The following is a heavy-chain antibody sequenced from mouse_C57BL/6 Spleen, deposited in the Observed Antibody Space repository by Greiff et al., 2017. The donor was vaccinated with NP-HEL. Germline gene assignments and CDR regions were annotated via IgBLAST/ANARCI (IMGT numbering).Heavy chain of an antibody. D-gene: IGHD1-1*01. J-gene: IGHJ2*01. CDR3: TKDYYGSSSDY. CDR1: GFNIKDYY. V-gene: IGHV14-1*01. Sequence: VQLQQSGAELVRPGTSVKLSCTASGFNIKDYYMHWVKQRPEQGLEWIGRIDPEDGDTEYAPKFQGKATMTADTSSNTAYLQLSSLTSEDTAVYYCTKDYYGSSSDYWGQGTTLTVSS. CDR2: IDPEDGDT.